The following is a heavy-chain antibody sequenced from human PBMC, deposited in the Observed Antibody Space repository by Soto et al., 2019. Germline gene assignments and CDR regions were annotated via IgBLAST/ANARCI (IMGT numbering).Heavy chain of an antibody. CDR1: GGTFSSYA. Sequence: QVQLVQSGAEVKKPGSSVKVSCKASGGTFSSYAISWVRQAPGQGLEWMGGIIPIFGTANYAQKFQGRVTITADESTSKAYMELSSLRSEDTAVYYCARVGTARLSRPPYGYFHLWGRGTLVTVSS. V-gene: IGHV1-69*01. CDR2: IIPIFGTA. D-gene: IGHD3-16*02. CDR3: ARVGTARLSRPPYGYFHL. J-gene: IGHJ2*01.